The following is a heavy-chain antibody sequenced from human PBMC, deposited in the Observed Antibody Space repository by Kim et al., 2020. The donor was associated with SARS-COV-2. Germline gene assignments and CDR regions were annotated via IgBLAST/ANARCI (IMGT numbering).Heavy chain of an antibody. V-gene: IGHV1-69*01. CDR3: ARDMSNYYYYYGMDV. D-gene: IGHD3-16*01. J-gene: IGHJ6*02. Sequence: QKFQGRVTITADESTSTAYMELSSLRSEDTAVYYCARDMSNYYYYYGMDVWGQGTTVTVSS.